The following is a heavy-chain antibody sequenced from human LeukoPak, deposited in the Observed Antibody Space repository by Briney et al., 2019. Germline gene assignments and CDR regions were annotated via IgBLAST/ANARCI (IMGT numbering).Heavy chain of an antibody. V-gene: IGHV3-23*01. CDR3: AKERDYGPADY. J-gene: IGHJ4*02. CDR2: ISVSGGST. Sequence: GGSLRLSCAASGFTFSSYAMSWVRQAPGRGLEGVSTISVSGGSTYYADSVEGRLTISRDNSKNTLFLQMNSLRAEDTAIYYCAKERDYGPADYWGQGTLVTVSS. D-gene: IGHD4/OR15-4a*01. CDR1: GFTFSSYA.